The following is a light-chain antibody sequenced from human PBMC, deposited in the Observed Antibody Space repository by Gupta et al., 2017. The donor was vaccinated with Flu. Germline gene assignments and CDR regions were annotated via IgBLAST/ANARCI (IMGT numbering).Light chain of an antibody. CDR1: SSDVGGYNY. Sequence: VTISCTGTSSDVGGYNYVSCNQQHPAKPPNLMIYDVSKRPAGVPGRFSASKSGNTASLTISGRQEEEEADYYCCSDAGSDTRVFGGGTKLTVL. V-gene: IGLV2-11*01. CDR2: DVS. J-gene: IGLJ3*02. CDR3: CSDAGSDTRV.